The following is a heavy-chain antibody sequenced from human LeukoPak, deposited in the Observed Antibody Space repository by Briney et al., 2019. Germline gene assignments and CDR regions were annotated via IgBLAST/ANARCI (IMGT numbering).Heavy chain of an antibody. CDR2: INHSGST. CDR3: ARRGRGLRYYFDSSGYYLFDF. J-gene: IGHJ4*02. Sequence: PSETLSLTCALYGGSFGGFYWRWIRQPPGKGLEWIGKINHSGSTNYNPSLKSRVMISIDTSKSQFSLKLSSVIAADTAVYYCARRGRGLRYYFDSSGYYLFDFWGQGALVTVSS. D-gene: IGHD3-22*01. CDR1: GGSFGGFY. V-gene: IGHV4-34*01.